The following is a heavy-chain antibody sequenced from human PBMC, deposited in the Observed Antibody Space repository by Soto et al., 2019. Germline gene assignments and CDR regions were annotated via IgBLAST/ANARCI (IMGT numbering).Heavy chain of an antibody. D-gene: IGHD3-16*01. Sequence: SETLSLTCTVSGGSISSYYWSWIRQPPGKGLEWIGYIYYSGSTNYNPSLKSRVTISVDTSKNQFSLKLSSVTAADTAVYYCASSYDYIWGSNQAWGQGTLVTVSS. J-gene: IGHJ5*02. CDR2: IYYSGST. CDR3: ASSYDYIWGSNQA. V-gene: IGHV4-59*01. CDR1: GGSISSYY.